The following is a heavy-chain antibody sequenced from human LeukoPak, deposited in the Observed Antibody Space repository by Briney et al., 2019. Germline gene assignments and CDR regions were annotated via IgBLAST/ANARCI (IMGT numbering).Heavy chain of an antibody. V-gene: IGHV4-59*01. D-gene: IGHD6-13*01. J-gene: IGHJ5*02. Sequence: SETLSLTCTVSGGSISSYYWSWIRQPPGKGLEWIGYIYYSGSTNYNPSLKSRVTISVDTSKNQFSLKLSSVAAADTAVYYCARSVEQQLSHQYNWFDPWGQGTLVTVSS. CDR3: ARSVEQQLSHQYNWFDP. CDR2: IYYSGST. CDR1: GGSISSYY.